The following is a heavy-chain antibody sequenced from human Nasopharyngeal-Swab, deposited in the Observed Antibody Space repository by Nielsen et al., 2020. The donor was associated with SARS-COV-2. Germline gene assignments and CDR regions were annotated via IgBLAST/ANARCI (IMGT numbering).Heavy chain of an antibody. CDR2: IIPIFGTA. CDR3: ARGPCGGDCYLDKGFDY. D-gene: IGHD2-21*02. CDR1: GGIFSSYA. V-gene: IGHV1-69*13. J-gene: IGHJ4*02. Sequence: SVQVSCKAPGGIFSSYAISWERQAPGQGLEWIGGIIPIFGTATYPQKFQGRVTITADESTRTAYMELSSLRSEDTAVYYCARGPCGGDCYLDKGFDYWGQGTLVTVSS.